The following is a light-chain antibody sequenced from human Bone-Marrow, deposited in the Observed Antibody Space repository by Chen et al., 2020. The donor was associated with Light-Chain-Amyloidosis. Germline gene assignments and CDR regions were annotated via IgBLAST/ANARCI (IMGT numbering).Light chain of an antibody. J-gene: IGLJ1*01. CDR3: GSYTITNTLV. CDR1: SSDVGGDNH. V-gene: IGLV2-14*01. Sequence: QSALTQPASVSGSPGQSITISCTGTSSDVGGDNHVSWYQQHPDKAPKLMIYELTNRPSWVPDRFSCSKSDSTASLTIPGLQTEDEADYFCGSYTITNTLVFGGGTRVTVL. CDR2: ELT.